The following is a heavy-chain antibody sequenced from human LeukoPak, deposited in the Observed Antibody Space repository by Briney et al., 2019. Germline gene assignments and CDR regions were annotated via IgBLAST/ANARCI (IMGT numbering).Heavy chain of an antibody. CDR3: AKDMWVSGAFDI. V-gene: IGHV3-9*01. D-gene: IGHD1-26*01. CDR2: ISWNSGSI. CDR1: GFTVSSNY. Sequence: PGGSLRLSCAASGFTVSSNYMSWVRQAPGKGLEWVSGISWNSGSIGYADSVKGRFTISRDNAKNSLYLQMNSLRAEDTALYYCAKDMWVSGAFDIWGQGTMVTVSS. J-gene: IGHJ3*02.